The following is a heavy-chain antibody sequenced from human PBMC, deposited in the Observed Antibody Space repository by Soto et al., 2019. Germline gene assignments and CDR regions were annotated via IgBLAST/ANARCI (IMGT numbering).Heavy chain of an antibody. CDR1: GYSFTSYW. CDR3: ARSSVPGIRFQFYYFDY. V-gene: IGHV5-51*01. CDR2: IYPGDSDT. Sequence: GESLKISCKGSGYSFTSYWIGWVRQMPGKGLEWMGIIYPGDSDTRYSPSFQGQVTISADKSISTAYLQWSSLKASDTAMYYCARSSVPGIRFQFYYFDYWGQGTLVTVSS. J-gene: IGHJ4*02. D-gene: IGHD3-3*02.